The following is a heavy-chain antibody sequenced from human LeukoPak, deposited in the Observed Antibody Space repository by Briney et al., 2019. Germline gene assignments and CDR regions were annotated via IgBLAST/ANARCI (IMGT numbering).Heavy chain of an antibody. J-gene: IGHJ4*02. Sequence: GGSLRLSCAASGFTFSSYAMSWVRQAPGKGLEWFSAISGSGGSTYYADSVKGRFTISRDNSKNTLYLQMNSLRAEDTAVYYCASIGERGMTSFLTAPFDYWGQGTLVTVSS. D-gene: IGHD3-10*01. CDR2: ISGSGGST. CDR1: GFTFSSYA. CDR3: ASIGERGMTSFLTAPFDY. V-gene: IGHV3-23*01.